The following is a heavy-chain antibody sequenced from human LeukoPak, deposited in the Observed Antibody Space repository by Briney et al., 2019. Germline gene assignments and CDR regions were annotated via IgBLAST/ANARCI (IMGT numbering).Heavy chain of an antibody. V-gene: IGHV3-53*01. CDR2: IYSGGST. D-gene: IGHD1-26*01. J-gene: IGHJ6*02. CDR1: GVTLSSNY. Sequence: GGSLRLSCAASGVTLSSNYMICVRQAPGKGLEWVSLIYSGGSTYYADSVKGRFTISRDNSKNTLYLQMNSLRAEDTAMYYCASPLKLYYYYGMDVWGQGTTVTVSS. CDR3: ASPLKLYYYYGMDV.